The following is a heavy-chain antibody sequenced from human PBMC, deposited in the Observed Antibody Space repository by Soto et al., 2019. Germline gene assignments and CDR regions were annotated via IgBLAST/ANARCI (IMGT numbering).Heavy chain of an antibody. V-gene: IGHV5-10-1*01. CDR1: GYSFTSYW. CDR2: IDPSDSYT. J-gene: IGHJ6*02. D-gene: IGHD3-3*01. Sequence: GESLKISCKGSGYSFTSYWISWVRQMPGKGLEWMGRIDPSDSYTNYSPSFQGHVTISADDTAVYYCARDYRITIFGVVITSPGYYYYYGMDVWGQGTTVTVYS. CDR3: GYYYYYGMDV.